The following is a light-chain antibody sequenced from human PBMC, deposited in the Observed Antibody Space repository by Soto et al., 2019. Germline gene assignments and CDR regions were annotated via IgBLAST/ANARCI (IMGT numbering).Light chain of an antibody. J-gene: IGKJ4*01. Sequence: IVMTQSPATLSVSPGERATLSCRASQSVSSNLAWYQQKPGQAPRLLIYGASTRATGIPARFSGSGSGTEFTLTISSLQSEDCAVYYCQQYNNWPPLTFGGGTKVEIK. CDR2: GAS. V-gene: IGKV3-15*01. CDR1: QSVSSN. CDR3: QQYNNWPPLT.